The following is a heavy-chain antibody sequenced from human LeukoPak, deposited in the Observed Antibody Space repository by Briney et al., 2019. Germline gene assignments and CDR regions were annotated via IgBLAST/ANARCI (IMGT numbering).Heavy chain of an antibody. CDR3: ARYSSGRDAFDI. J-gene: IGHJ3*02. V-gene: IGHV3-48*02. CDR1: GFTFSSYT. D-gene: IGHD6-19*01. Sequence: PGGSLRLSCAASGFTFSSYTMNWVRQAPGKGLEWGSYISSSSSTIYYADSVQGRFTISRDNAKNSLYLQMNSLRDEDTAVYYCARYSSGRDAFDIWGQGTMVTVS. CDR2: ISSSSSTI.